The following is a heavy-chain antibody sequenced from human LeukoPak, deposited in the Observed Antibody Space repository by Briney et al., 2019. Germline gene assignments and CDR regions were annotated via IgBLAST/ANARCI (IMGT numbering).Heavy chain of an antibody. J-gene: IGHJ4*02. V-gene: IGHV1-8*01. CDR2: MNPNSGNT. Sequence: ASVKVSCKASGDTFTSYYIHWVRQATGQGLEWMGWMNPNSGNTGYAQKLQGRVTMTRNTSISTAYMELSSLRSEDTAVYYCARGGLWSPDDCWGQGTLVTVSS. D-gene: IGHD3-10*01. CDR3: ARGGLWSPDDC. CDR1: GDTFTSYY.